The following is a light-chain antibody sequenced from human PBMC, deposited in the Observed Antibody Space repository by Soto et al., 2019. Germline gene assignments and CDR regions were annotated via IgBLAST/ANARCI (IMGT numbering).Light chain of an antibody. Sequence: EIVLTQSPDTLSLSPGERATLSCRASQSVSSSYLAWYQQKPGQAPRPLIYGASSRAIGIPDRFSGSGSGTDFTLTISRLEPEDFTVHYCQQYGSSPWTFGQGTKVEIK. CDR2: GAS. CDR1: QSVSSSY. V-gene: IGKV3-20*01. CDR3: QQYGSSPWT. J-gene: IGKJ1*01.